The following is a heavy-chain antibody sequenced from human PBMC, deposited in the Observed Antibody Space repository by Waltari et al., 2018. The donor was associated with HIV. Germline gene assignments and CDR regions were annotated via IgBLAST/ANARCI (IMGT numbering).Heavy chain of an antibody. V-gene: IGHV3-7*01. D-gene: IGHD2-8*01. CDR3: AGRSPARRLNWFDP. Sequence: EVQLVESGGGLVQPGGSLRLSCAASGFTFSSYWMSWVRQAPGKGLEWVDNIKQDGSEKYYVDSMKGRFTISRDNAKNSLYLQINSLRAEDTAVYYCAGRSPARRLNWFDPWGQGTLVIVSS. J-gene: IGHJ5*02. CDR2: IKQDGSEK. CDR1: GFTFSSYW.